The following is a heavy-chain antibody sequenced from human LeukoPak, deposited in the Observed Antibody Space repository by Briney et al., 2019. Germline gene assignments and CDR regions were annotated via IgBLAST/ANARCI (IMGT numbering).Heavy chain of an antibody. D-gene: IGHD3-10*01. Sequence: PSETLSLTCTVSGGSISSYYWSWIRQPPGKGLEWIGYIYYSGSTNYNPSLKSRVTISVDTSKNQFSLKLSSVTAADTAVYYRATARGAENAFDIWGQGTMVTVSS. CDR1: GGSISSYY. CDR3: ATARGAENAFDI. V-gene: IGHV4-59*01. CDR2: IYYSGST. J-gene: IGHJ3*02.